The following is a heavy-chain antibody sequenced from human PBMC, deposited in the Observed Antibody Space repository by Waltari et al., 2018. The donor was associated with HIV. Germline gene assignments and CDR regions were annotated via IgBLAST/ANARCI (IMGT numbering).Heavy chain of an antibody. CDR2: IDATATAE. CDR1: EYIFTVDY. CDR3: AKAVYGDLINA. J-gene: IGHJ5*02. D-gene: IGHD4-17*01. Sequence: QVHLVQSGAEVKKAGASVKVSCQASEYIFTVDYIHWVRQAPGQGLEWLGLIDATATAESYVQTLRGRVNVAGDTSTSTLHFQLYVLGADETDVYYCAKAVYGDLINAWGEGTLVAVAS. V-gene: IGHV1-2*02.